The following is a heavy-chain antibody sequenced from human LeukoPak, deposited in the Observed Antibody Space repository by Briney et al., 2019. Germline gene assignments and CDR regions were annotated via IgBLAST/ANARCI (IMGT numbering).Heavy chain of an antibody. J-gene: IGHJ4*02. Sequence: ASVKVSCKASGYTFTDYYLHWVRQAPGQGLEWMGWINPNSGVTNYAQNFQGRVTMARDTSINTAYLELSSLTSDDTAVYYCARETGYYLDNWGQGTLVTVSS. D-gene: IGHD3-9*01. CDR2: INPNSGVT. CDR3: ARETGYYLDN. CDR1: GYTFTDYY. V-gene: IGHV1-2*02.